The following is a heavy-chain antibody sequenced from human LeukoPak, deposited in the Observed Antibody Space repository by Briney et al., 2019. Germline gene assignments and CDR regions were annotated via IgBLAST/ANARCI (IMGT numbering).Heavy chain of an antibody. CDR2: TYYRSKWYN. CDR3: VRGVAATGFDS. D-gene: IGHD6-13*01. V-gene: IGHV6-1*01. Sequence: SQTLSLTCAITGDSVSSDSPAWNWIRQSPSRGLEWLGKTYYRSKWYNDYAGSVKSRTTINPDTSKNQFSLQLNSVIPEDTAVYYCVRGVAATGFDSWGQGTLVTVSS. J-gene: IGHJ4*02. CDR1: GDSVSSDSPA.